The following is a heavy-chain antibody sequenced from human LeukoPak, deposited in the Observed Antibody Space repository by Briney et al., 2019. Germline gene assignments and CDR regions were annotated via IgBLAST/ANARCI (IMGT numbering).Heavy chain of an antibody. CDR2: ISTSSSYI. J-gene: IGHJ4*02. D-gene: IGHD3-22*01. CDR1: GFTFSSYS. V-gene: IGHV3-21*01. Sequence: GGSLRLSCAASGFTFSSYSMNWVRRAPGKGLEWVSSISTSSSYIYYADSVKGRFTISRDNAKNSLYLQMNSLRAEATAVYYCARGLLYDSSGYYYFDYWGQGTLVTVSS. CDR3: ARGLLYDSSGYYYFDY.